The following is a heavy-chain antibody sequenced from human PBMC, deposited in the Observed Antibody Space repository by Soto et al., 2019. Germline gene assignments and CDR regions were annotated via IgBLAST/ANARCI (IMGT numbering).Heavy chain of an antibody. CDR2: ISAYNGNT. J-gene: IGHJ4*02. CDR1: GYTFTSYG. Sequence: ASVKVSCKASGYTFTSYGISWVRQAPGQGLEWMGWISAYNGNTNYAQKLQGRVTMTTDTSTSTAYMELRSLRSDDTAVYYCARVEEQWLGPIDYYFDYWGQGTLVTVSS. CDR3: ARVEEQWLGPIDYYFDY. V-gene: IGHV1-18*01. D-gene: IGHD6-19*01.